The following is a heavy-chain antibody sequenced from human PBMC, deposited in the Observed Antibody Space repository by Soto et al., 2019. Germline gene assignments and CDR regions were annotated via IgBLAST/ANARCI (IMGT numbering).Heavy chain of an antibody. CDR2: INAGNGNT. CDR3: AREMGNWNDGWFDP. Sequence: ASVKVSCKASGYTFTSYAMHCVRQAPGQRLEWMGWINAGNGNTKFSQKFQGRVTLTRDTSATTAYMELSSLRSEDTAVYYCAREMGNWNDGWFDPWGQGTLVTVSS. CDR1: GYTFTSYA. D-gene: IGHD1-1*01. V-gene: IGHV1-3*01. J-gene: IGHJ5*02.